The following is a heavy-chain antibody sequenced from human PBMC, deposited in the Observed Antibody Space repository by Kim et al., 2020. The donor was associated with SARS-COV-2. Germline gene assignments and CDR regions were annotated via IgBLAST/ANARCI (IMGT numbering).Heavy chain of an antibody. CDR1: GYSFSNYW. CDR2: IYPGDSDT. Sequence: GESLKISCKGSGYSFSNYWIGWVRQMPGKGLEWMGIIYPGDSDTRHSPSFQGQVTISADKSISTAYLQWSSLKASDTAMYYCAITTSPYGSGNSWYSDLWGRGTLVTVSS. V-gene: IGHV5-51*01. D-gene: IGHD3-10*01. CDR3: AITTSPYGSGNSWYSDL. J-gene: IGHJ2*01.